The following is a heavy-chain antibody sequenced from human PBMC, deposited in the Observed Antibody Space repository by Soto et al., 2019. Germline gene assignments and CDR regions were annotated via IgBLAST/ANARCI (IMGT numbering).Heavy chain of an antibody. CDR3: ARRTWRGRADY. D-gene: IGHD3-3*01. J-gene: IGHJ4*02. CDR1: GFPFSSYA. Sequence: EVQLLASGGGLVQPGGSLRLSCAASGFPFSSYAMSWVRQAPGKGLEWVSGIGGSGGDTFYADSVKGRFTVSRDNAENTLYQQLNSLRVEDSAIYFCARRTWRGRADYWGQGILVTVSS. CDR2: IGGSGGDT. V-gene: IGHV3-23*01.